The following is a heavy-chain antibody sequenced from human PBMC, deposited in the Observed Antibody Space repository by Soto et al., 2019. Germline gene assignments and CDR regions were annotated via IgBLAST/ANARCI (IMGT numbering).Heavy chain of an antibody. D-gene: IGHD1-7*01. CDR3: ARRAKTATTNWGAFDI. J-gene: IGHJ3*02. V-gene: IGHV3-23*01. Sequence: PGGSLRLSCAASGFTFSSYAMSWVRQAPGKGLEWVSAISGSGGSTYYADSVKGRFTISRDNSRDTLFLQMNSLRADDAALYYCARRAKTATTNWGAFDIWGQGTMVTV. CDR2: ISGSGGST. CDR1: GFTFSSYA.